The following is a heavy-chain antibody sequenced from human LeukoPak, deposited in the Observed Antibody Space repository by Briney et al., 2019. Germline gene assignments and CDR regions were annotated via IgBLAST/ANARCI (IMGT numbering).Heavy chain of an antibody. CDR1: GFTFSSFW. D-gene: IGHD2-15*01. V-gene: IGHV3-74*01. CDR2: INSDGSIT. J-gene: IGHJ4*02. CDR3: ASCGGSCYSDY. Sequence: GGSLRLSCAASGFTFSSFWMHWVRQAPGKGLVWVSRINSDGSITNYADSVKGRFTISRDNAKNSLYLQMNSLRAEDTAVYYCASCGGSCYSDYWGQGTLVTVSS.